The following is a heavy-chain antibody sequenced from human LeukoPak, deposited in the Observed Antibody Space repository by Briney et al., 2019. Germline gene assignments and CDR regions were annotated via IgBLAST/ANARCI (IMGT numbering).Heavy chain of an antibody. J-gene: IGHJ4*02. V-gene: IGHV1-2*02. Sequence: GASVKVSCKASGYTFTGYYMHWVRQAPGQGLEWMGWINPNSGGSNYAQKFQGRVTMTRDTSISTAYMELSRLRSDDTAVYYCASTPSGWRWFGEGGFDYWGQGTLVTVSS. CDR3: ASTPSGWRWFGEGGFDY. D-gene: IGHD3-10*01. CDR2: INPNSGGS. CDR1: GYTFTGYY.